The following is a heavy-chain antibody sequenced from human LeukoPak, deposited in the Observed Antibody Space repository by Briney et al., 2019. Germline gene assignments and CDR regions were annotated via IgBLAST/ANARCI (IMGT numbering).Heavy chain of an antibody. CDR3: ARRWNYGRNYYIDV. CDR2: INDSGRI. CDR1: GGSFSNYY. Sequence: SETLSLTCAVYGGSFSNYYWSWIRQPPGKGLEWIGEINDSGRINYNPSLMSRVTVSVDTSKNQFSLRLTSVTATDTAVYYCARRWNYGRNYYIDVWGNGATDSVSS. D-gene: IGHD1-7*01. J-gene: IGHJ6*03. V-gene: IGHV4-34*01.